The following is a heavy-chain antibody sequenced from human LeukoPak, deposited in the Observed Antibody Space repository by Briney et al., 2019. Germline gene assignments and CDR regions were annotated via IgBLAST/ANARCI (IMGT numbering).Heavy chain of an antibody. CDR3: AKDKSYYYDSGSYGLDY. V-gene: IGHV3-23*01. Sequence: GGPLRLSCAASGFTFSSYAMSWVRQAPGKGLEWVSAISGSGGSTYYADSVKGRFTISRDNSKNTLYLQMNSLRAEDTAVYYCAKDKSYYYDSGSYGLDYWGQGTLVTVSS. D-gene: IGHD3-10*01. CDR1: GFTFSSYA. CDR2: ISGSGGST. J-gene: IGHJ4*02.